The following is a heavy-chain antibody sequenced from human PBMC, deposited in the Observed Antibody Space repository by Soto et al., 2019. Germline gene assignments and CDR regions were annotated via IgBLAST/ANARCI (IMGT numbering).Heavy chain of an antibody. Sequence: QVQLQESGPGLVKPSQTLSLTCTVSGGSISSGGYYWSWIRQHPGKGLEWIGYIYYSGSTYYNPSLKSRVTISVDTSKNQFSLKLSSVTAADTAVYYCAREGGSGSYPDYYYDYMDVWGKGTTVTVSS. CDR2: IYYSGST. CDR1: GGSISSGGYY. CDR3: AREGGSGSYPDYYYDYMDV. J-gene: IGHJ6*03. D-gene: IGHD3-10*01. V-gene: IGHV4-31*03.